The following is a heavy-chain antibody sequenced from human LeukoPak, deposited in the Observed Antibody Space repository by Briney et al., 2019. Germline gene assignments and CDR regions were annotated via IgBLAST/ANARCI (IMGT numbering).Heavy chain of an antibody. CDR2: INHSGST. CDR1: GGSFSSYY. J-gene: IGHJ4*02. CDR3: ARAKMATNISDFDY. D-gene: IGHD5-24*01. V-gene: IGHV4-34*01. Sequence: SETLSLTCAVYGGSFSSYYWSWFRQPPGKGLEWIGEINHSGSTNYNPSLKSRVTISVDTSKNQFSLKLSSVTAADTAVYYCARAKMATNISDFDYWGQGTLVTVSS.